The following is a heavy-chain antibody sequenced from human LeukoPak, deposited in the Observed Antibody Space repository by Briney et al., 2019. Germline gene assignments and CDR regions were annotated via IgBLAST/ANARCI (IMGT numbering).Heavy chain of an antibody. Sequence: PGGSLRLSGAAPEFTFSSYAMSWFRQAPGKGLDWASVIRGSGDTTYYADSVKGRFTISRDNSKNTLYLQMNSLRAEDTAVYYCAKDPGYYGSGRFDFWGQGTMVTVSS. V-gene: IGHV3-23*01. CDR3: AKDPGYYGSGRFDF. CDR2: IRGSGDTT. D-gene: IGHD3-10*01. CDR1: EFTFSSYA. J-gene: IGHJ3*01.